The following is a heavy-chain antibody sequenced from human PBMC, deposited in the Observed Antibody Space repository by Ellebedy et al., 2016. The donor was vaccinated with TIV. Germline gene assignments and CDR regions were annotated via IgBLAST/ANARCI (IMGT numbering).Heavy chain of an antibody. CDR2: IYSGGST. Sequence: GGSLRLSXAVSGFTTSNSYMSWVRRAPGKGLEWVSVIYSGGSTYYADSVKGRFTISRDNSKNTMYLQMNSLRAEDTAVYYCAKDTYYDFWSGHYNFDYWGQGALVTVSS. J-gene: IGHJ4*02. D-gene: IGHD3-3*01. V-gene: IGHV3-53*01. CDR3: AKDTYYDFWSGHYNFDY. CDR1: GFTTSNSY.